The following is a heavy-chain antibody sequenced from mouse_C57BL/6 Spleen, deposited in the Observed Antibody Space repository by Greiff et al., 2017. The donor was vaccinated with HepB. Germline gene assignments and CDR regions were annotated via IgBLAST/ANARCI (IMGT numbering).Heavy chain of an antibody. CDR2: INYDGSST. CDR3: ARVILRYYFDY. D-gene: IGHD1-1*01. J-gene: IGHJ2*01. CDR1: GFTFSDYY. V-gene: IGHV5-16*01. Sequence: EVHLVESEGGLVQPGSSMKLSCTASGFTFSDYYMAWVRQVPEKGLEWVANINYDGSSTYYLDSLKSRFIISRDNAKNILYLQMSSLKSEDTATYYCARVILRYYFDYWGQGTTLTVSS.